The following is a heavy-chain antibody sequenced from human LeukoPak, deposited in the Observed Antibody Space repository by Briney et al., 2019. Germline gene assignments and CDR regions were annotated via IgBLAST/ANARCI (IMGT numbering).Heavy chain of an antibody. D-gene: IGHD2-15*01. J-gene: IGHJ1*01. CDR1: GFTFSSYE. Sequence: GGSLRLSCAASGFTFSSYEMNWVRQAPGKGLEWVSYISSSGSTIYYADPVKGRFTISRDNAKNSLYLQMNSLRAEDTAVYYCATTFPYCSEDNCALGGQGTLVTVSS. CDR2: ISSSGSTI. CDR3: ATTFPYCSEDNCAL. V-gene: IGHV3-48*03.